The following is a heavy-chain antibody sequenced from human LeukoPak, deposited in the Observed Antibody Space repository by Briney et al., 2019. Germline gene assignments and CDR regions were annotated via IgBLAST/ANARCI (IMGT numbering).Heavy chain of an antibody. J-gene: IGHJ4*02. CDR2: IYYSGST. Sequence: SGTLSLTCTVSGGSISSYYWSWIRQPPGKGLEWIGYIYYSGSTNYNPSLKSRVTISVDTSKNQFSLKLSSVTAADTAVYYCARSPYYDLWSGYYTSFPHFDYWGQGTLVTVSS. D-gene: IGHD3-3*01. CDR1: GGSISSYY. CDR3: ARSPYYDLWSGYYTSFPHFDY. V-gene: IGHV4-59*01.